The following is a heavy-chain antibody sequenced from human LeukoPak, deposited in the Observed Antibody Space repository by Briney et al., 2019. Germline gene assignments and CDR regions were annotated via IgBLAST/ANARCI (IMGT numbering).Heavy chain of an antibody. CDR2: LPPDGSYQ. CDR3: ARGLHDRSWYGAH. CDR1: GFTFSDYT. D-gene: IGHD6-13*01. V-gene: IGHV3-30*04. Sequence: GRSLRLSCAASGFTFSDYTMQWVRQAPGKGLEWVALLPPDGSYQYYADSMKGRFTISRDNFKNALYLQMNSLRLEDTAVYYCARGLHDRSWYGAHWGQGTLLSVSS. J-gene: IGHJ4*02.